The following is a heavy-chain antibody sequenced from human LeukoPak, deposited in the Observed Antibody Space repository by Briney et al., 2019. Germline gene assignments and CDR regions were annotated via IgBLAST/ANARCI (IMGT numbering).Heavy chain of an antibody. D-gene: IGHD3-9*01. Sequence: PSETLSLTCTVSGGSISSYYWSWIRQPAGKGLEWIGSIYYSGSTYYNPSLKSRVTISVDTSKNQFSLKLCSVTAADTAVYYCASARYDILTGYLFDYWGQGTLVTVSS. V-gene: IGHV4-59*04. CDR3: ASARYDILTGYLFDY. CDR2: IYYSGST. J-gene: IGHJ4*02. CDR1: GGSISSYY.